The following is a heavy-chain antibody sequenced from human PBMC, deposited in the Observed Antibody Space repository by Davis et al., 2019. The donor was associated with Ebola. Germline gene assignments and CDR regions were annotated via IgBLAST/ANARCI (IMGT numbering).Heavy chain of an antibody. CDR3: ARGASLLVPAAIREGLVGHYYYGMDV. D-gene: IGHD2-2*02. J-gene: IGHJ6*02. CDR2: INPNSGGT. V-gene: IGHV1-2*04. CDR1: GYTFTSYA. Sequence: ASVKVSCKASGYTFTSYAMHWVRQAPGQGLEWMGWINPNSGGTNYAQKFQGWVTMTRDTSISTAYMELSRLRSDDTAVYYCARGASLLVPAAIREGLVGHYYYGMDVWGQGTTVTVSS.